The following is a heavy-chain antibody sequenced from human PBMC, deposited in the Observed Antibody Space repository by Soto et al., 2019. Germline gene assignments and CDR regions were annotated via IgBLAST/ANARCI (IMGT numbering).Heavy chain of an antibody. D-gene: IGHD3-10*01. Sequence: QVQLVQSGAEVKKPGASVKVSCKASGYSFTDYYIHWVRQAPGQGLEWMGWINPNTGGTNYAQKFQDWITATIDTSITTAYRVLRRLRSDDTAVYYCARGRGYDSWGQGTLVTASS. J-gene: IGHJ4*02. CDR2: INPNTGGT. V-gene: IGHV1-2*04. CDR3: ARGRGYDS. CDR1: GYSFTDYY.